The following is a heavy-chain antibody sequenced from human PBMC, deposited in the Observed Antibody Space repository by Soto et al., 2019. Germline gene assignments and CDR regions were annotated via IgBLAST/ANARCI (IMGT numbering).Heavy chain of an antibody. CDR1: GFTFSSYG. CDR3: ARGDGAMVRGASWFDP. V-gene: IGHV3-33*01. D-gene: IGHD3-10*01. CDR2: IWYDGSNK. Sequence: QVQLVESGGGVVQPGRSLRLSCAASGFTFSSYGMHWVRQAPGKGLEWVAVIWYDGSNKYYADSVKGRFTISRDNSKNTLYVQMNSLRAEDRAVYYCARGDGAMVRGASWFDPWGQGTLVTVSS. J-gene: IGHJ5*02.